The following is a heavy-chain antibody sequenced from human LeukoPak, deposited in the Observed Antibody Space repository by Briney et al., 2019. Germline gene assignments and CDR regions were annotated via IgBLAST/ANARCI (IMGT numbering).Heavy chain of an antibody. D-gene: IGHD3-22*01. CDR2: IYTSGST. CDR1: GGSISTYY. J-gene: IGHJ6*03. V-gene: IGHV4-4*07. Sequence: PSETLSLTCTVSGGSISTYYWSWIRQPAGKGLEWIGHIYTSGSTKYNPSLKSRVTMSVDTSKNQFSLKLSSVTAADTAVYYCARSRYYYDSSGYYYYYYMDVWGKGTTVTVSS. CDR3: ARSRYYYDSSGYYYYYYMDV.